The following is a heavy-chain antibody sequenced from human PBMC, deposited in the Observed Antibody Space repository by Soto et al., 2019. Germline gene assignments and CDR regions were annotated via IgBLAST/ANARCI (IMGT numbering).Heavy chain of an antibody. J-gene: IGHJ6*03. Sequence: GGSLRLSCAASGFTFSSYAMSWVRQAPGKGLEWVSAISGSGGSTYYADSVKGRFTISRDNSKNTLYLQMNSLRAEDTAVYYCAKNYYGSGGGYYMDVWGKGTTVTVSS. D-gene: IGHD3-10*01. CDR2: ISGSGGST. CDR3: AKNYYGSGGGYYMDV. V-gene: IGHV3-23*01. CDR1: GFTFSSYA.